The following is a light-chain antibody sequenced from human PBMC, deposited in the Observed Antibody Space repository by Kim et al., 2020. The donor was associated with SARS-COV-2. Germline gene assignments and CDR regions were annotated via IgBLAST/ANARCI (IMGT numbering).Light chain of an antibody. CDR3: SSYTASSTLI. Sequence: GQSITVSCTGASSDIGGYNSVSWYQQHPGKAPKVLIFDVNNRPSGVSHRFSGSKSGNTASLTISGLQAEDEADYYCSSYTASSTLIFGGGTQLTVL. CDR2: DVN. J-gene: IGLJ2*01. CDR1: SSDIGGYNS. V-gene: IGLV2-14*03.